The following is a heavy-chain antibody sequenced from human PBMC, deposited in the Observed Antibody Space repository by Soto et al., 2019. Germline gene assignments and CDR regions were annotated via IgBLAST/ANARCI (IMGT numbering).Heavy chain of an antibody. J-gene: IGHJ4*02. V-gene: IGHV1-3*01. CDR1: GHTFTNYA. CDR2: INAGNGNT. CDR3: AREHDFWSVYSFDY. Sequence: ASVKVSCKASGHTFTNYAFHWVRQAPGQRLEWMGWINAGNGNTKYSQNFQGRVTITRDTSASIAYMELSRLRSEDTAVYYCAREHDFWSVYSFDYWGQGTLVTVSS. D-gene: IGHD3-3*01.